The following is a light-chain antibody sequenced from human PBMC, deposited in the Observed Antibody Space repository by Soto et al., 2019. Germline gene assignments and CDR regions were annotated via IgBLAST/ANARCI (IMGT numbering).Light chain of an antibody. CDR1: SSNIGSIP. J-gene: IGLJ1*01. CDR2: SNN. V-gene: IGLV1-44*01. CDR3: ASWDDSPNGYV. Sequence: QSVLTQSPSASGTPGQRVTIPCSGSSSNIGSIPVNWYQQFPGTAPKLLIYSNNQRPSGVPDRFSGSKSGTSASLAISGLQSEDEADYYCASWDDSPNGYVFGTGTKVTVL.